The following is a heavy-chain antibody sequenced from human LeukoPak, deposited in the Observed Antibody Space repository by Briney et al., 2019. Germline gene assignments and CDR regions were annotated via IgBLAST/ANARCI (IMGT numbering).Heavy chain of an antibody. J-gene: IGHJ4*02. CDR3: ARADLSNIAARPLFDY. Sequence: PSETLSLTCTVSGGSISSSSDYTWGWIRQPPGKRLEWIGQIYYGGSTYHNPSLESRVTISVDTSKNQFSLNLSSVTAADTAVYYCARADLSNIAARPLFDYWGQGTLVTVSS. D-gene: IGHD6-6*01. V-gene: IGHV4-39*07. CDR2: IYYGGST. CDR1: GGSISSSSDY.